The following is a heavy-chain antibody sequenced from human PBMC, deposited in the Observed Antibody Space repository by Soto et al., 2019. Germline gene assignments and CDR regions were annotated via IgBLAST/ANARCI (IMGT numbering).Heavy chain of an antibody. Sequence: SETLSLTCTVSGGSISSSSYYWGWLRQHPGKGLEWIGSVYYSGSTYYNPSLKSRVTISVDTSKNQFSLKLSSVTAADTAVYYCARRGYYAISAFDIWGQGTMVTVSS. CDR2: VYYSGST. D-gene: IGHD2-8*01. V-gene: IGHV4-39*01. CDR3: ARRGYYAISAFDI. J-gene: IGHJ3*02. CDR1: GGSISSSSYY.